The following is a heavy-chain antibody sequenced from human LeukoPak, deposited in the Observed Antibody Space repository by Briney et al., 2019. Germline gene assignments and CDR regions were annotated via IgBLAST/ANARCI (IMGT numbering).Heavy chain of an antibody. CDR3: ARDLQSGTTSAFDN. CDR1: GFDFSDYA. J-gene: IGHJ4*02. D-gene: IGHD1-1*01. CDR2: IWYDGSDP. V-gene: IGHV3-33*01. Sequence: GKSLRLSCAASGFDFSDYAMHWVRQAPGKGLEWLAVIWYDGSDPYSADSVKGRFTISRDNSKNTLYLQMTSLRVEDTAIYYCARDLQSGTTSAFDNWGQGTLVTVSS.